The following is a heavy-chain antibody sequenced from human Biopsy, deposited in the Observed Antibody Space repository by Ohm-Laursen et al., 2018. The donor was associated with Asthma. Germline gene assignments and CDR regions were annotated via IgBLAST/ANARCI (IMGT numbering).Heavy chain of an antibody. CDR1: GFSFSNFA. CDR3: ARVFESSEWGPFYHFGLDV. V-gene: IGHV3-11*01. J-gene: IGHJ6*02. D-gene: IGHD6-25*01. Sequence: SLRLSCAASGFSFSNFAIHWIRQAPGKGLEWVAYISSRGSNIFYADSVKGRFTISRDNAQKSLFLQMGSLRAEDTAIYYCARVFESSEWGPFYHFGLDVWGQGTTVAVSS. CDR2: ISSRGSNI.